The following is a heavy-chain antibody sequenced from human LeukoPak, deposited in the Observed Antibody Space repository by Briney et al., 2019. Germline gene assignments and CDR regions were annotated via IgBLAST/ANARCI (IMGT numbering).Heavy chain of an antibody. J-gene: IGHJ6*03. CDR3: TRDGVVRGVTPYYYYYMDV. Sequence: GGSLRLSCAASGFTFSDSYMTWVRQAPGKGVEWVAYISGSGHDINYSDSVKGRFTISRDNAKNSLYLQMSSLRVEDTAVYYCTRDGVVRGVTPYYYYYMDVWGKGTTVTISS. D-gene: IGHD3-10*01. CDR1: GFTFSDSY. V-gene: IGHV3-11*04. CDR2: ISGSGHDI.